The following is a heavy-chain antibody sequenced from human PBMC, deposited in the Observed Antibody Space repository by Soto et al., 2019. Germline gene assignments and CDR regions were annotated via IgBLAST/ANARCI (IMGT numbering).Heavy chain of an antibody. V-gene: IGHV3-30*18. CDR3: AKDRLLRTYYFDS. D-gene: IGHD2-15*01. J-gene: IGHJ4*02. CDR1: GFTFKNYV. CDR2: VSYLGSEK. Sequence: QVQLVESGGGVVQPGNSLRLSCAASGFTFKNYVIHWVRQSPGKGLEWVALVSYLGSEKYYIDSVKGRFSVSRDNSKNTVYLQMNSLRPEDTAVYYCAKDRLLRTYYFDSWGQGTRVTVSS.